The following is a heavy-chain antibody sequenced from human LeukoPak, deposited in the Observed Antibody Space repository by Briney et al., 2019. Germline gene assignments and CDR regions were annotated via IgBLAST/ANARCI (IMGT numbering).Heavy chain of an antibody. V-gene: IGHV1-46*01. J-gene: IGHJ4*02. D-gene: IGHD6-6*01. CDR2: INPSGGST. CDR1: GYTFTSYS. CDR3: ARDGHMASALYYFDY. Sequence: ASVKVSCKASGYTFTSYSMHWARQAPGQGLEWMGIINPSGGSTTYAQKFQGRVTMTRDTSTSTVYMELSSLRSEDTAVYYCARDGHMASALYYFDYWGQGTLVTVSS.